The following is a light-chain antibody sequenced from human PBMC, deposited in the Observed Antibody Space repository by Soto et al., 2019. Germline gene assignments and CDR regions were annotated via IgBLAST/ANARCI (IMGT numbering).Light chain of an antibody. CDR1: SSDVGGYNY. V-gene: IGLV2-14*01. CDR3: SLYRSSSTVV. J-gene: IGLJ2*01. CDR2: DVS. Sequence: QSALTQPASVSGSPGQSVTISCTGTSSDVGGYNYVSWYQQHPGKAPKLMIYDVSNRPSGISNRFSGSKSGHTASLTISGPQCEDEADYYYSLYRSSSTVVFGGGTKLTVL.